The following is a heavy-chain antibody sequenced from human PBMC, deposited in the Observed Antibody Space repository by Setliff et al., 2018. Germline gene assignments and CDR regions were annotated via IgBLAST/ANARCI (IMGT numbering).Heavy chain of an antibody. D-gene: IGHD1-1*01. J-gene: IGHJ5*02. CDR1: GGSISSSSYY. Sequence: SETLSLTCTVSGGSISSSSYYWGWIRQPPGKGLEWIGTIYYTGDTYYNPSLKSRVTISVDTSKNQFSLNLSSVTAADTAIYYCARVVPLGGTDRWGQGTLVTVSS. V-gene: IGHV4-39*07. CDR3: ARVVPLGGTDR. CDR2: IYYTGDT.